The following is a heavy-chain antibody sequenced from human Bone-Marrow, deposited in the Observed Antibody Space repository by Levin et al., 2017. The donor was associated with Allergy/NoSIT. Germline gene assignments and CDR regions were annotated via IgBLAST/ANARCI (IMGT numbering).Heavy chain of an antibody. V-gene: IGHV3-30*18. Sequence: GESLKISCAASGFTFSSYGMHWVRQAPGKGLEWVAVISYDGSNKYYADSVKGRFTISRDNSKNTLYLQMNSLRAEDTAVYYCAKDPQLWPKGWFDYWGQGTLVTVSS. CDR2: ISYDGSNK. CDR1: GFTFSSYG. J-gene: IGHJ4*02. CDR3: AKDPQLWPKGWFDY. D-gene: IGHD5-18*01.